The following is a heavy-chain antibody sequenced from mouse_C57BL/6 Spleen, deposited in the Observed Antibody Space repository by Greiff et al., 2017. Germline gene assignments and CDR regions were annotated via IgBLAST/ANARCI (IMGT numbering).Heavy chain of an antibody. J-gene: IGHJ3*01. D-gene: IGHD2-2*01. V-gene: IGHV6-3*01. CDR1: GFTFSNYW. CDR2: IRLKSDNFAT. CDR3: AVHPMVRGGGAWFAY. Sequence: EVKLVESGGGLVQPGGSMKLSCVASGFTFSNYWMNWVRQSPEKGLEWVAQIRLKSDNFATHYAESVNGRFTISRDDSNSSVYLQMNNLRAEDIGIYYCAVHPMVRGGGAWFAYWGQGTLVTVSA.